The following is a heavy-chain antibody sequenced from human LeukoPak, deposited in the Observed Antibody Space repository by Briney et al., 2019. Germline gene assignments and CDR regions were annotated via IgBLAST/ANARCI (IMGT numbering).Heavy chain of an antibody. CDR2: ICGSGGRT. J-gene: IGHJ4*02. V-gene: IGHV3-23*01. CDR1: GFTSISYA. D-gene: IGHD3-3*01. Sequence: GGGLRLSCAASGFTSISYAMSWVRQAPGEGRGWVSAICGSGGRTYYADSVKGRFTISRDNSKNTLYLQMNSLRAEDTAVYYCAKAAVFGVVGVSYYFDYWGQGTLVTVSS. CDR3: AKAAVFGVVGVSYYFDY.